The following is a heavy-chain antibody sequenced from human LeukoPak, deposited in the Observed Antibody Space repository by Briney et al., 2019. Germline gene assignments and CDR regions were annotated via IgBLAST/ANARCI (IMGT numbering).Heavy chain of an antibody. CDR3: ARDFHYSGSGSYYNRAFDI. Sequence: ASVKVSCKASGYTFTNYGISWVRQAPGQGLEWMGIINPSGGSTSYAQKFQGRVTITADESTSTAYMELSSLRSEDTAVYFCARDFHYSGSGSYYNRAFDIWGQGTVVTVSS. CDR1: GYTFTNYG. J-gene: IGHJ3*02. D-gene: IGHD3-10*01. CDR2: INPSGGST. V-gene: IGHV1-46*01.